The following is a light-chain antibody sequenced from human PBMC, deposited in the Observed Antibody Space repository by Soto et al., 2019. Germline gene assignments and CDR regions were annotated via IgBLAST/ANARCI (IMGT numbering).Light chain of an antibody. CDR1: QSVDIS. CDR2: GAS. J-gene: IGKJ1*01. CDR3: QQYRSWPRT. Sequence: PWERVTLSCRASQSVDISLAWYQQKPGQAPRLLIYGASTRATDMPGTFSGRGSGTEFTLTISSLRPEDFAVYYCQQYRSWPRTFGQGTKVDNK. V-gene: IGKV3-15*01.